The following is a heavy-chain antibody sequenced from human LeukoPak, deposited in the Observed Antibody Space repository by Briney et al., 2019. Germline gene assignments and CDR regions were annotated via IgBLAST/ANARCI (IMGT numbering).Heavy chain of an antibody. D-gene: IGHD3-10*01. CDR1: GFTFSNFG. V-gene: IGHV3-30*02. J-gene: IGHJ3*02. CDR2: IRYDGSNK. CDR3: AKEGDYYGSGSYRDGFDI. Sequence: GGSLRLSCAASGFTFSNFGMHWVRQAPGKGLEWVAFIRYDGSNKYYADSVKGRFTISRDSFKNTLYLQMNSLRPEDTAVYYCAKEGDYYGSGSYRDGFDIWGQGTRATVSS.